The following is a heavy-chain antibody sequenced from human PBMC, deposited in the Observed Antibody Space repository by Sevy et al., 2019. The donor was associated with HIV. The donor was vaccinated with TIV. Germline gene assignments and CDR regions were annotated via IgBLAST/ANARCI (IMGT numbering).Heavy chain of an antibody. CDR3: ARGVIAVAGTPWDY. J-gene: IGHJ4*02. Sequence: SETLSLTCAVYGGSFSGYYWSWIRQPPGKGLEWIGEINHSGSTNYNPSLKSRVTISVDTSKNQFSLKLSSVTAADTAVYYCARGVIAVAGTPWDYWGQGTLVTVSS. D-gene: IGHD6-19*01. V-gene: IGHV4-34*01. CDR2: INHSGST. CDR1: GGSFSGYY.